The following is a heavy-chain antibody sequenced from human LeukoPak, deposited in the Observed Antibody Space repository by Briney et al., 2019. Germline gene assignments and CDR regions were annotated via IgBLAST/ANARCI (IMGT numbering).Heavy chain of an antibody. J-gene: IGHJ4*02. D-gene: IGHD1-14*01. Sequence: GGSLRLSRAASGFTFSSYSMNWVRQAPGKGLEWVSSISSSSSYIYYADSVKGRFTISRDNAKNSLYLQMNSLRAEDTAVYYCARDSTTRGLDYWGQGTLVTVSS. CDR2: ISSSSSYI. V-gene: IGHV3-21*01. CDR1: GFTFSSYS. CDR3: ARDSTTRGLDY.